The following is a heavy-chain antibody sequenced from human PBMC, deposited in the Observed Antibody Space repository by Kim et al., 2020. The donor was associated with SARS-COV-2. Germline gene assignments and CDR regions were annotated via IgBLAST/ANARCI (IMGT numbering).Heavy chain of an antibody. V-gene: IGHV3-30*04. J-gene: IGHJ5*02. Sequence: GGSLRLSCAASGFTFSSYAMHWVRQAPGKGLEWVAVISYDGSNKYYADSVKGRFTISRDNSKNTLYLQMNSLRAEDTAVYYCARDSSGSYFGWFDPWGQGTLVTVSS. D-gene: IGHD1-26*01. CDR2: ISYDGSNK. CDR3: ARDSSGSYFGWFDP. CDR1: GFTFSSYA.